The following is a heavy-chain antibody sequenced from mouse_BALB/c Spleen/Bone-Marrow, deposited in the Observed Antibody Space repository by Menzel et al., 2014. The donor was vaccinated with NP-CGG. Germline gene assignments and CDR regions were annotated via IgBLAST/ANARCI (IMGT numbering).Heavy chain of an antibody. CDR2: INPGSGGT. Sequence: QVQLQQSGAELVRPGTSVKVSCKASGYAFTNYLIEWVKQRPGQGLEWIGVINPGSGGTNYNEKFKGKATLTADKSSSTAYMQLSSLTSDDSAAYFCAREGYGYFHYWGQGTTLTVSS. J-gene: IGHJ2*01. D-gene: IGHD2-10*02. CDR3: AREGYGYFHY. CDR1: GYAFTNYL. V-gene: IGHV1-54*01.